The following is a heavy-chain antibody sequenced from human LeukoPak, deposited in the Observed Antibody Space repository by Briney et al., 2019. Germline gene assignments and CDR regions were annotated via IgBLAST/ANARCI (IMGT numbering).Heavy chain of an antibody. Sequence: SETLSLTCAVYGGSFSGYYWRWIRQPPGKGLEWIGEINHSGSTNYNPSLKSRVTISVDTSKNQFSLKLSSVTAADTAVYYCASFRGYSYGYHYWGQGTLVTVSS. CDR2: INHSGST. CDR3: ASFRGYSYGYHY. J-gene: IGHJ4*02. V-gene: IGHV4-34*01. D-gene: IGHD5-18*01. CDR1: GGSFSGYY.